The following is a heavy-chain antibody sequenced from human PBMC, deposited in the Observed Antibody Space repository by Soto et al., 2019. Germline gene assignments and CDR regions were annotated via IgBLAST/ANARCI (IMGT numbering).Heavy chain of an antibody. D-gene: IGHD1-26*01. CDR1: GYTFTSYG. V-gene: IGHV1-18*01. CDR3: ARDREWEQLDGAFDI. CDR2: ISAYNGNT. J-gene: IGHJ3*02. Sequence: QVPLVQSGAEVKKPGASVKVSCKASGYTFTSYGISWVRQAPGQGLEWMGWISAYNGNTKYVQKLQGRVTMTTDTSTSTAYMELRSLRSDDTAVYYCARDREWEQLDGAFDIWGQGTMVTVSS.